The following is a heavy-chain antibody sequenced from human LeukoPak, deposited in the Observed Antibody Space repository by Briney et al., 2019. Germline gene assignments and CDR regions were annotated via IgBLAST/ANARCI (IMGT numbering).Heavy chain of an antibody. CDR3: ARDTVRGAHYQSPYGMDV. Sequence: PGGSLRLSCAASGFTFSDYYMRWIRQAPGKGLEWVAYISSSSSYTNYADSVKGRFTISRDNAKNSLYLQMNSLRAEDTAVYYCARDTVRGAHYQSPYGMDVWGQGTTVTVSS. D-gene: IGHD3-10*01. J-gene: IGHJ6*02. CDR1: GFTFSDYY. V-gene: IGHV3-11*05. CDR2: ISSSSSYT.